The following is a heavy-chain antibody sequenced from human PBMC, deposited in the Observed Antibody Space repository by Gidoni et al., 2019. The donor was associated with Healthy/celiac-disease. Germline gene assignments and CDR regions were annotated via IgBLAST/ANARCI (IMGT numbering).Heavy chain of an antibody. V-gene: IGHV3-48*02. CDR1: GFTFSSYS. CDR2: ISSSSSTI. D-gene: IGHD6-19*01. CDR3: AGGLAVAVGEDAFDI. J-gene: IGHJ3*02. Sequence: EVQLVESGGGLVQPGGSLRLSCAASGFTFSSYSMNWVRQAPGKGLEWVSYISSSSSTIYYADSVKGRFTISRDNAKNSLYLQMNSLRDEDTAVYYCAGGLAVAVGEDAFDIWGQGTMVTVSS.